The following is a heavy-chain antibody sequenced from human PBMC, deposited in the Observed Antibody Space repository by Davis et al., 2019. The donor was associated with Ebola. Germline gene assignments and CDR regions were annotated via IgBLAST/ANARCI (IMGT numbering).Heavy chain of an antibody. CDR3: SSPGPNPRDF. Sequence: PGGSLRLSCAASGFIFSNYVMSWVRQAPGKGLEWVSSITKSGGSTYYADSMKGRFTVSRDNSKNTVFLHMSSLRAEDTAVYYCSSPGPNPRDFWGRGTLVTVSS. CDR1: GFIFSNYV. V-gene: IGHV3-23*01. D-gene: IGHD3-10*01. J-gene: IGHJ4*02. CDR2: ITKSGGST.